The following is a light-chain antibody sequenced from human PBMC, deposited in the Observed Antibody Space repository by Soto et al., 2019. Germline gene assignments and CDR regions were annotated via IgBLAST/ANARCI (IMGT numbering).Light chain of an antibody. V-gene: IGKV3-15*01. CDR3: QQYNDWPRT. J-gene: IGKJ1*01. Sequence: ILMTQSPATLSVSPGERATLSCRASQSVSSNLAWYQQKPGQGPRLLIYGASTRATGIPARFSGSGSGTEFTLTISSQQSEDFAVYFCQQYNDWPRTFGQGTKVEIK. CDR1: QSVSSN. CDR2: GAS.